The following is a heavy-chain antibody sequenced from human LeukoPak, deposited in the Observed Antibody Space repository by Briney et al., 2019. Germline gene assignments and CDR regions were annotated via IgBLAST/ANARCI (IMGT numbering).Heavy chain of an antibody. Sequence: GGSLRLSCAASGFTFSDYYMSWIRQAPGKGLEWVSYISGSGTTIYYADSVKGRFTTSRDNAKDSLYLQMNSLRADDTAVYYCSRKWSGYPLDAFDIWGQGTMVTVSS. D-gene: IGHD3-3*01. J-gene: IGHJ3*02. CDR1: GFTFSDYY. CDR2: ISGSGTTI. CDR3: SRKWSGYPLDAFDI. V-gene: IGHV3-11*04.